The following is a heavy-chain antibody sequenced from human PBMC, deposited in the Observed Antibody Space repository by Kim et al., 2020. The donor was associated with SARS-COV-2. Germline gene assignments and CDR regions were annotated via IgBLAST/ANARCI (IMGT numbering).Heavy chain of an antibody. D-gene: IGHD6-13*01. CDR3: ARVPGIAAAGLGDRYNWLRTIYYFDY. J-gene: IGHJ4*02. CDR2: INHSGST. V-gene: IGHV4-34*01. Sequence: SETLSLTCAVYGGSFSGYYWSWIRQPPGKGLEWIGEINHSGSTNYNPSLKSRVTISVDTSKNQFSLKLSSVTAADTAVYYCARVPGIAAAGLGDRYNWLRTIYYFDYWGQGTLVTVSS. CDR1: GGSFSGYY.